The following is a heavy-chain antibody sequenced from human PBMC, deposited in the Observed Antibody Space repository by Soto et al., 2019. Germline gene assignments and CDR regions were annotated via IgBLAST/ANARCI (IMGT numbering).Heavy chain of an antibody. CDR3: ARRVCSSTSCYQIDY. D-gene: IGHD2-2*01. Sequence: ASVKVSCKASGYTFTSYGISWVRQAPGQGLEWMGWISAYNGNTNYAQKLQGRVTMTTGTSTSTAYMELRSLRSDDTAVYYCARRVCSSTSCYQIDYWGQGTLVTVSS. J-gene: IGHJ4*02. CDR2: ISAYNGNT. CDR1: GYTFTSYG. V-gene: IGHV1-18*01.